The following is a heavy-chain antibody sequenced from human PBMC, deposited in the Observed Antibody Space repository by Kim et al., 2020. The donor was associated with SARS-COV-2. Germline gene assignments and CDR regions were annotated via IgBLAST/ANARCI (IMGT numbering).Heavy chain of an antibody. Sequence: SETLSLTCTVSGGSISSYYWSWIRQPPGKGLEWIGYIYYSGSTNYNPSLKSRVTISVDTSKNQFSLKLSSVTAADTAVYYCARLGVVGWYFDLWGRGTLVTVSS. J-gene: IGHJ2*01. CDR1: GGSISSYY. CDR2: IYYSGST. V-gene: IGHV4-59*13. D-gene: IGHD1-26*01. CDR3: ARLGVVGWYFDL.